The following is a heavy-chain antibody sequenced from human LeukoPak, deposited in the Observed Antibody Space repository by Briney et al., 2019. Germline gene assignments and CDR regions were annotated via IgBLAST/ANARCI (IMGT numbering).Heavy chain of an antibody. CDR2: ISAYNGDT. J-gene: IGHJ4*02. Sequence: ASVKVSCKASAYTFTNYAISWVRHAPVQGLEWMGWISAYNGDTMYAQNLQRRVTMTTVTSTSTAYTELGNLRSDDTAVYYGARERARYYDSSGYLAYWGQGTLVTVSP. CDR1: AYTFTNYA. CDR3: ARERARYYDSSGYLAY. D-gene: IGHD3-22*01. V-gene: IGHV1-18*01.